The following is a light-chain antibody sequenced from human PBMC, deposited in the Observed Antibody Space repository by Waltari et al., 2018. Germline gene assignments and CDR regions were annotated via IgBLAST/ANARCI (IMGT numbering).Light chain of an antibody. CDR2: TAS. J-gene: IGKJ4*01. Sequence: DIQMTQSPSTLSASVGARVTITCRASQSISNWLAWYQQKPGKAPKLLIYTASTLESGVPSRFSGSGSGTEFTLTISSLQPDDFATYYCQQYNSYSLLTFGGGTKVEIK. V-gene: IGKV1-5*03. CDR1: QSISNW. CDR3: QQYNSYSLLT.